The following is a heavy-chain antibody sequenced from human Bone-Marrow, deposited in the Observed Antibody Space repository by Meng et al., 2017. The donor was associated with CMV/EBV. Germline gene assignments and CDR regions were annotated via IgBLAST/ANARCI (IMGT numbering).Heavy chain of an antibody. CDR3: ARGWKYAGHNPARENCFDP. V-gene: IGHV4-34*01. Sequence: SVIGYYWSSMRQPRGKGLEWIGEINHSGGSNGKPSLKGRVTRSVTTSKNQFYKKLNLVTAAVTAEYYCARGWKYAGHNPARENCFDPWGQGTLVTVSS. CDR1: SVIGYY. J-gene: IGHJ5*02. D-gene: IGHD1-7*01. CDR2: INHSGGS.